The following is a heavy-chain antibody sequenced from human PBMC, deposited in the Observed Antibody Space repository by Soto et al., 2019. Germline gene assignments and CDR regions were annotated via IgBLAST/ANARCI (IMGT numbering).Heavy chain of an antibody. V-gene: IGHV3-30-3*01. CDR1: GFNFDNFV. J-gene: IGHJ5*02. CDR2: IAYDGSHT. D-gene: IGHD1-1*01. Sequence: QVQLVESGGGVVQPGRSLRLSCVASGFNFDNFVMHWVRQAPGKGLEWVAVIAYDGSHTYYADSVKGRFSISRDSFKKTLFLEMNILRPDDTAVYYCARDLRNPSAGWLDPWGQGTLVSVSS. CDR3: ARDLRNPSAGWLDP.